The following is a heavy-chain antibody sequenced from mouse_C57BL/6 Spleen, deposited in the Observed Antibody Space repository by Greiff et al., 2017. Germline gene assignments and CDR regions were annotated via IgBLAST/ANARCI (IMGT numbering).Heavy chain of an antibody. J-gene: IGHJ3*01. CDR1: GFTFSDYG. D-gene: IGHD2-1*01. V-gene: IGHV5-17*01. CDR3: ANYGNYGWFAY. CDR2: ISSGSSTI. Sequence: EVKLMESGGGLVKPGGSLKLSCAASGFTFSDYGMHWVRQAPEKGLEWVAYISSGSSTIYYADTVKGRFTISRDNAKNTLFLQMTSLRSEDTAMDYCANYGNYGWFAYWGQGTLVTVSA.